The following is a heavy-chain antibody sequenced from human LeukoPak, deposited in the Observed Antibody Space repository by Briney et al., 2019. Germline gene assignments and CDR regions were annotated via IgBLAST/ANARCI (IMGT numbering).Heavy chain of an antibody. V-gene: IGHV3-33*01. CDR3: AREPTTLNGYSVSRRHHYFDH. CDR1: GFTFSSYD. J-gene: IGHJ4*02. Sequence: PGGSLRLSCAASGFTFSSYDMHWVRQAPGKGPEWVAVIWYDGSNINYGDSVKGRSAISRDNSRNTLYLQMNSLRAEDTALYYCAREPTTLNGYSVSRRHHYFDHWGQGALVIVSS. D-gene: IGHD5-24*01. CDR2: IWYDGSNI.